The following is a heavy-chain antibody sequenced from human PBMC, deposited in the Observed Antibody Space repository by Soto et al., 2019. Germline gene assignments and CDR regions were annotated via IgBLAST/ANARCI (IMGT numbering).Heavy chain of an antibody. CDR2: ISGSGGST. Sequence: GGSLRLACAASGFSCSSYAMSWVRQGPGKGLEWVSAISGSGGSTYYADSVKGRFTISRDNSKNTLYLQMNSLRAEDTAVYYCAKGGAQLLHYNWFDPWGQGTLVTVSS. V-gene: IGHV3-23*01. CDR1: GFSCSSYA. CDR3: AKGGAQLLHYNWFDP. J-gene: IGHJ5*02. D-gene: IGHD2-2*01.